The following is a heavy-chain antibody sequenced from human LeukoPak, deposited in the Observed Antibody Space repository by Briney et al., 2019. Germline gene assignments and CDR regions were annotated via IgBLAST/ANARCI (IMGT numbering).Heavy chain of an antibody. CDR2: INAGNGNT. Sequence: GASVKVSCKASGGTFSSYAISWVRQAPGQRLEWMGWINAGNGNTKYSQKFQGRVTITRDTSASTAYMELSSLRSEDTAVYYCARVGTVVVGGYWGRGTLVTVSS. CDR3: ARVGTVVVGGY. J-gene: IGHJ4*02. CDR1: GGTFSSYA. D-gene: IGHD3-22*01. V-gene: IGHV1-3*01.